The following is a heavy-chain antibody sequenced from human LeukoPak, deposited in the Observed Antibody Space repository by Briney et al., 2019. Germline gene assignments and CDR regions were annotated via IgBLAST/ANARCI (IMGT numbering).Heavy chain of an antibody. CDR2: ISSGGSDK. D-gene: IGHD3-10*01. CDR1: GFTFSNYA. J-gene: IGHJ4*02. Sequence: PGGSLRLSCAASGFTFSNYAIHWVRQAPGKGLEWVAVISSGGSDKFYADSVKGRFIVSRDNSKNTLYLQVNSLRAEDTAVYYCARDCCGEWYFFDSWGQGTLITVSS. V-gene: IGHV3-30-3*01. CDR3: ARDCCGEWYFFDS.